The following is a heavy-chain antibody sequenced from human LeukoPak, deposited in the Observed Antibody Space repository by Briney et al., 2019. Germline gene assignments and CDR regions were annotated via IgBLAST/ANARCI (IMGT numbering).Heavy chain of an antibody. J-gene: IGHJ4*02. V-gene: IGHV3-23*01. CDR1: GFTFSTYA. Sequence: GGSLRLSCAASGFTFSTYAMSWVRQAPGKGLEWVSAISDSGGSTYYADSVKGRFTISRDNSKSTLYLQMNSLRAEDTALYYCVKEDYYDSSGYYPLGFWGQGTLVTVSS. CDR2: ISDSGGST. D-gene: IGHD3-22*01. CDR3: VKEDYYDSSGYYPLGF.